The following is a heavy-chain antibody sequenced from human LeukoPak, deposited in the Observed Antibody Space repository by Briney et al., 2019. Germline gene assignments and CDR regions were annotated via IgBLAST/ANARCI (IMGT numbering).Heavy chain of an antibody. J-gene: IGHJ4*02. V-gene: IGHV3-30*18. D-gene: IGHD6-19*01. CDR2: ISYDGSNK. Sequence: GRTLRLSCAASGFTFSSYGMHWVRQAPGKGLEWVAVISYDGSNKYYADSVRGRFTISRDNSKNTLYLQMNSLRAEDTAVYYCAKGDPGYSSGWLDYWGQGTLVTVSS. CDR1: GFTFSSYG. CDR3: AKGDPGYSSGWLDY.